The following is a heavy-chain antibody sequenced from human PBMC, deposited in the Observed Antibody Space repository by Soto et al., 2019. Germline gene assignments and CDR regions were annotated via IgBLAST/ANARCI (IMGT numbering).Heavy chain of an antibody. CDR2: IYYSGST. V-gene: IGHV4-59*01. CDR3: AREGTTVDSYYYYGMDV. J-gene: IGHJ6*02. CDR1: GGSISSYY. Sequence: QVQLQESGPGLVKPSETLSLTCTVSGGSISSYYWSWIRQPPGKGLEWIGYIYYSGSTNYNPSLKSRVTISVDTSKNQFSLKLSSVTAADTAVYYCAREGTTVDSYYYYGMDVWGQGTMVTVSS. D-gene: IGHD1-1*01.